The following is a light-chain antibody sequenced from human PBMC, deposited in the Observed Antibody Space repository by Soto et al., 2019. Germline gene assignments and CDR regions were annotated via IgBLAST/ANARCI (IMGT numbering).Light chain of an antibody. J-gene: IGLJ3*02. CDR3: SSDTTSCTQV. CDR2: EVS. V-gene: IGLV2-14*01. Sequence: QSALTQPASVSGSPGQSITISCTGTSSDIGTYNYVSWYQQHPGKVPKLMIYEVSNRPSGVSNRFSGSKSGNTASLAISGLQAEDEADYYCSSDTTSCTQVFGGGTKVTVL. CDR1: SSDIGTYNY.